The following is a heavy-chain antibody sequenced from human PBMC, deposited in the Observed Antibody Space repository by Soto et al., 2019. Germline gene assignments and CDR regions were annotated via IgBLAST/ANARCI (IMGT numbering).Heavy chain of an antibody. CDR1: GFTFTSSA. D-gene: IGHD3-22*01. Sequence: GASVKVSCKASGFTFTSSAVQWVRQARGQRLEWIGWIVVGSGNTNYAQKFQERVTITRDMSTSTAYMELSSLRSEDTAVYYCAALKSYYYDSSGYFDAFDIWGRGTMVTVSS. J-gene: IGHJ3*02. CDR3: AALKSYYYDSSGYFDAFDI. V-gene: IGHV1-58*01. CDR2: IVVGSGNT.